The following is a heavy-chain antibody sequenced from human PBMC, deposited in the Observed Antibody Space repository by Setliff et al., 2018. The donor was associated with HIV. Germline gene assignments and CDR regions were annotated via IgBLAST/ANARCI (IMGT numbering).Heavy chain of an antibody. CDR2: IYWNDDK. CDR1: GFSLSISGVG. Sequence: SGPTLVNPTQTLTLTCTFSGFSLSISGVGVGWIRQPPGKALEWLALIYWNDDKRYSPSLKSRLTITKDTSKNQVVLTMTNMDPVDTATYYCSHTAAWFTSDAFDIWGQGTMVTVSS. D-gene: IGHD3-10*01. V-gene: IGHV2-5*01. J-gene: IGHJ3*02. CDR3: SHTAAWFTSDAFDI.